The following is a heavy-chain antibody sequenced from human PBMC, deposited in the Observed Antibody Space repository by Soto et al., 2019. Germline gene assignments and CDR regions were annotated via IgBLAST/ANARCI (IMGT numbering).Heavy chain of an antibody. CDR2: ISYDGSNK. CDR3: AKDFLGYCSGGSCSSTGMDV. V-gene: IGHV3-30*18. J-gene: IGHJ6*02. D-gene: IGHD2-15*01. Sequence: PGGSLRLSCAASGFTFSSYGMHWVRQAPGKGLEWVAVISYDGSNKYYADSVKGRFTISRDNSKNTLYLQMNSLRAEDTAVYYCAKDFLGYCSGGSCSSTGMDVWGQGTTVTVSS. CDR1: GFTFSSYG.